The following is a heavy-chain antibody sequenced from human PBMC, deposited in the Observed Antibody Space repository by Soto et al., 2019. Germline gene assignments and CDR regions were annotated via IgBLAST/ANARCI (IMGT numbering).Heavy chain of an antibody. CDR3: AGDEGYYYSGVDV. Sequence: PSETLSLTCAVSGGSISSYYWSWIRQTAGKGLEWTGRIYPSGNTNYNPSLKSRVTMSIDTSKNQLSLKLRSVTAADTAVYFCAGDEGYYYSGVDVWGQGTAVTVS. CDR1: GGSISSYY. CDR2: IYPSGNT. J-gene: IGHJ6*02. V-gene: IGHV4-4*07.